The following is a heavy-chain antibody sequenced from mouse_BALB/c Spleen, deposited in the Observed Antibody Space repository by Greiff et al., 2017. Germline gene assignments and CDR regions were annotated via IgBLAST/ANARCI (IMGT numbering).Heavy chain of an antibody. CDR1: GYTFTNYW. D-gene: IGHD2-4*01. V-gene: IGHV1-63*02. CDR3: ARGKDYPAWFAY. Sequence: VKLQESGAELVRPGTSVKISCKASGYTFTNYWLGWVKQRPGHGLEWIGDIYPGGGYTNYNEKFKGKATLTADTSSSTAYMQLSSLTSEDSAVYFCARGKDYPAWFAYWGQGTLVTVSA. J-gene: IGHJ3*01. CDR2: IYPGGGYT.